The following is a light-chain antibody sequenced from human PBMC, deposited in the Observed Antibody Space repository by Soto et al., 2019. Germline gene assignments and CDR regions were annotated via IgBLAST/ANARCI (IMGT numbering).Light chain of an antibody. CDR2: EVS. V-gene: IGKV2D-29*02. J-gene: IGKJ5*01. CDR3: MQSTQLPTT. Sequence: DVVMTQTPLSLSVAPGQPASISCKSSQSLLHITGETFLFWYFQKPGQSPQLLIYEVSTRVSGVPDRFSGSGSGTDFTLEISRVETDDVGIYYCMQSTQLPTTFGQGTRLEIK. CDR1: QSLLHITGETF.